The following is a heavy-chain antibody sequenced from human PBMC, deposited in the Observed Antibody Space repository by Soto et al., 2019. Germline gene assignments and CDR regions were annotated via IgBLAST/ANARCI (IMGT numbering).Heavy chain of an antibody. V-gene: IGHV3-30-3*01. J-gene: IGHJ4*02. CDR2: ISYDGSNK. CDR1: GFTFSSYA. Sequence: GGSLRLSCAASGFTFSSYAMHWVRQAPGKGLEWVAVISYDGSNKYYADSVKGRFTISRDNSKNTLYLQMNSLRAEDTAVYYCARDSGADDPTFDYWGQGTLVTVSS. D-gene: IGHD1-1*01. CDR3: ARDSGADDPTFDY.